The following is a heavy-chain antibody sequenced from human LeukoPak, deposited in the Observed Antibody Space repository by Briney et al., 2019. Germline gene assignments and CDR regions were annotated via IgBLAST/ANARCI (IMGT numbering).Heavy chain of an antibody. CDR2: IDPSDSYT. V-gene: IGHV5-10-1*01. J-gene: IGHJ3*01. CDR1: GYRFTSYW. Sequence: GEFLRIFCKGSGYRFTSYWISWVRQMPGKGLELMGRIDPSDSYTNYSPSFQGHVPISADKSISTAYLQCSSLKSPNPAQYFCVNPMPGAPDAFDVWGQGTIVP. D-gene: IGHD7-27*01. CDR3: VNPMPGAPDAFDV.